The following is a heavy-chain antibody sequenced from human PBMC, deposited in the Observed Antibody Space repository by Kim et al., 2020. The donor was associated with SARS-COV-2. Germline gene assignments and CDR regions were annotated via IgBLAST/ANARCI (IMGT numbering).Heavy chain of an antibody. Sequence: GGSLRLSCAASGFTVSSNYMSWVRQAPGKGLEWVAVIYSGGSTYYADSVKGRFTISRHNSKNTLYLQMNSLRAEDTAVYYCAMGVGVRGAIPRCWGQGTLVTVSS. CDR3: AMGVGVRGAIPRC. D-gene: IGHD3-10*01. V-gene: IGHV3-53*04. CDR1: GFTVSSNY. CDR2: IYSGGST. J-gene: IGHJ4*02.